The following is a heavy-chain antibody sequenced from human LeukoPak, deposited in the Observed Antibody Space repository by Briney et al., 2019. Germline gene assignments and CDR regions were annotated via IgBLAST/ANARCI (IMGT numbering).Heavy chain of an antibody. CDR1: RFTFSSYW. V-gene: IGHV3-7*01. Sequence: GGALRLSCAASRFTFSSYWMSWVRQAPGRGLEWVANIKQDGSEKYYVDSVKGRFTISRDNAKNSLYLQMNSLRAEDTAVYYCARDPSALFVPVIWGQGTMVTVSS. D-gene: IGHD3-10*01. J-gene: IGHJ3*02. CDR3: ARDPSALFVPVI. CDR2: IKQDGSEK.